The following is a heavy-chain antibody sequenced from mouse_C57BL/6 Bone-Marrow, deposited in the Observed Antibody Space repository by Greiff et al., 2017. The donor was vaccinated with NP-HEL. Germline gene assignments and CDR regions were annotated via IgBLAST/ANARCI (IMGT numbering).Heavy chain of an antibody. Sequence: VQLQQPGAELVKPGASVKLSCKASGYTFTSYWMQWVKQRPGQGLEWIGEIDPSDSYTNYNQKFKGKATLTVDTSSSTAYMQLSSLTSEDSAGYYCARSDYYYGSYWGQGTLVTVSA. CDR3: ARSDYYYGSY. D-gene: IGHD1-1*01. CDR2: IDPSDSYT. CDR1: GYTFTSYW. V-gene: IGHV1-50*01. J-gene: IGHJ3*01.